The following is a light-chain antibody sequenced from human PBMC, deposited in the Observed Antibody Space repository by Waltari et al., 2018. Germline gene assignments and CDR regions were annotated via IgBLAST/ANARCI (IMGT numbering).Light chain of an antibody. V-gene: IGKV3-20*01. CDR1: QSVSSIY. CDR2: GAS. J-gene: IGKJ2*01. Sequence: EIVLTQSPGTLSLSPGESATLSCRASQSVSSIYLAWYQQKPRQAPRLLIYGASSRATGIPDMISGSRSGTDFTLTLSILEPEDFAVYYCQQHGTSPFTFGHGTKVEIK. CDR3: QQHGTSPFT.